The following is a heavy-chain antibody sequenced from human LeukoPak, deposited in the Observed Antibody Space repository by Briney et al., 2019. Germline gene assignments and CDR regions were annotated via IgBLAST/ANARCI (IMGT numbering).Heavy chain of an antibody. V-gene: IGHV3-30*02. CDR1: GFTFSSYG. J-gene: IGHJ5*02. D-gene: IGHD6-13*01. Sequence: PGGSLRLSCAASGFTFSSYGMHWVRQAPGKGLEWVAFTRNDGNNKYYADSVKGRFTISRDNSKNTLYLQMNSLRAEDTAVYYCARGFKYNSRWSRNKWFDPWGQGTLVTVSS. CDR3: ARGFKYNSRWSRNKWFDP. CDR2: TRNDGNNK.